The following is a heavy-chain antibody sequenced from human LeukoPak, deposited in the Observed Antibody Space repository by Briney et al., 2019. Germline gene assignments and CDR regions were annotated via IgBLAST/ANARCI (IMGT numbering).Heavy chain of an antibody. CDR1: GFTVSSNY. Sequence: GGSLRLSCAASGFTVSSNYMSWVRQAPGKGLEWVSVIYSGGSTYYADSVKGRFTISRDNSKNTLYLQMNSLRAEDTAVYYCARDSAGAAAGTDDYWGQGTLVTVSS. D-gene: IGHD6-13*01. CDR2: IYSGGST. J-gene: IGHJ4*02. V-gene: IGHV3-53*01. CDR3: ARDSAGAAAGTDDY.